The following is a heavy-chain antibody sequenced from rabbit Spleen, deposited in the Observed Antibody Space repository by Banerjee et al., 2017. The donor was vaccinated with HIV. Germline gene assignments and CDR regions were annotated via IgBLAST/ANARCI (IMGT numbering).Heavy chain of an antibody. Sequence: QLKESGGGLVQPGGSLKLSCKASGFDFNSYYMSWVRQAPGKGLEWIGYIDPVFGSAYYASWVNGRFSISRENTQNTVSLQLNSLTAADTATYFCATNAAVISYLTLWGQGTLVTVS. V-gene: IGHV1S7*01. CDR3: ATNAAVISYLTL. CDR1: GFDFNSYY. D-gene: IGHD8-1*01. CDR2: IDPVFGSA. J-gene: IGHJ4*01.